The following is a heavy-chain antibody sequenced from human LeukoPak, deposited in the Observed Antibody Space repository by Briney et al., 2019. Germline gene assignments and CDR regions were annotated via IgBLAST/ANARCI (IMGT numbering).Heavy chain of an antibody. CDR2: IYPGDSDT. D-gene: IGHD6-13*01. V-gene: IGHV5-51*01. CDR1: GYSFTSYW. J-gene: IGHJ6*03. Sequence: GESLQISCKGSGYSFTSYWTGWVRQMPGKGLGWMGIIYPGDSDTRYSPSFQGQVTISADKSISTAYLQWSSLKASDTAMYYCARHRRIAAAGTYYYYYMDVWGKGTTVTVSS. CDR3: ARHRRIAAAGTYYYYYMDV.